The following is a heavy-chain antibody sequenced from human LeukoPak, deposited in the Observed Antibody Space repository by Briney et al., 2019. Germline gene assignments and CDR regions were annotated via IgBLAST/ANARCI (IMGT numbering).Heavy chain of an antibody. CDR2: IPNDGSNR. Sequence: GGSLRLSCAASGFTFSSYGMHWVRQAPGKGLEWVAFIPNDGSNRYYADSVKGRFTITRDNSKNTLYLQMNSLRAEDTAVYYCAVRVGTAMYDFWGEGTLVTVSS. CDR1: GFTFSSYG. CDR3: AVRVGTAMYDF. D-gene: IGHD2-21*02. V-gene: IGHV3-30*02. J-gene: IGHJ4*02.